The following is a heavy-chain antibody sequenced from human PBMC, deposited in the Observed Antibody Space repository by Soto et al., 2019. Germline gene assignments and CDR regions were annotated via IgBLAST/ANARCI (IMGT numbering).Heavy chain of an antibody. J-gene: IGHJ1*01. CDR1: GLTFNSYS. CDR3: ATLDGLSAAGTWGNLQH. D-gene: IGHD6-13*01. CDR2: ISGTGERT. V-gene: IGHV3-23*01. Sequence: EVQLLESGGGLVQPGGSLRLSCAASGLTFNSYSMTWVRQAPGQGLEWVSAISGTGERTYYADSVQGRFTISRDNFKSTVFLQLSSLRAEDTAVYYCATLDGLSAAGTWGNLQHWGQGTLVTFS.